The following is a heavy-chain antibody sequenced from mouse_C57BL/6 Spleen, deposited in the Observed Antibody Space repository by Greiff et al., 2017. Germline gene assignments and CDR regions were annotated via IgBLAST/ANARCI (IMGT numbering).Heavy chain of an antibody. D-gene: IGHD1-1*01. CDR1: GYTFTSYW. CDR2: IDPSDSYT. J-gene: IGHJ4*01. V-gene: IGHV1-59*01. CDR3: ARVDYYGSSYDDAMDY. Sequence: VQLQQSGAELVRPGTSVKLSCKASGYTFTSYWMHWVKQRPGQGLEWIGVIDPSDSYTNYNQKFKGKATLTVDTSSSTAYMQLSSLTSEDSAVYYCARVDYYGSSYDDAMDYWGQGTSVTVSS.